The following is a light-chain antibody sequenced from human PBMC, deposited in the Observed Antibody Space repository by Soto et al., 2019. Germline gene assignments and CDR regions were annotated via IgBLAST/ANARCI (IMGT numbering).Light chain of an antibody. Sequence: EIVLTQSPATLSLSPGETATLSCRASESVSRYVAWYQQKPGQAPRLLIYDASNRSTGIPTGFSGSGSVTDFTLTFSNLVSDDFAVYYCQQRSRTFGGGTKEEI. CDR1: ESVSRY. V-gene: IGKV3-11*01. J-gene: IGKJ4*01. CDR2: DAS. CDR3: QQRSRT.